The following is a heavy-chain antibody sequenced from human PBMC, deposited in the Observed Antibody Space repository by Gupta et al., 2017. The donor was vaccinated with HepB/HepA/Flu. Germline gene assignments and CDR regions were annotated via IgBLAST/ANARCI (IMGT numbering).Heavy chain of an antibody. J-gene: IGHJ5*02. Sequence: EVQLEESGGGLVQPGGSLRLFCAASGFSFSNDWMNWVRQVSGKGLEWGANINPDGSLRRYVDAVKGRFIISRDNAKNSVYLQLNILRVEDTAVYYCVRVDMSWGQGTLVTVSP. D-gene: IGHD2-2*03. CDR1: GFSFSNDW. CDR2: INPDGSLR. CDR3: VRVDMS. V-gene: IGHV3-7*01.